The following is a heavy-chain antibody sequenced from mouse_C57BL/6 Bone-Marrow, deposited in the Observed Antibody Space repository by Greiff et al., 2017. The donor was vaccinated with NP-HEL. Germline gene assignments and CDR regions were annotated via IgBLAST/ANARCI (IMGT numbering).Heavy chain of an antibody. J-gene: IGHJ2*01. Sequence: EVMLVESGTVLARPGASVKMSCKTSGYTFTSYWMHWVKQRPGQGLEWIGAIYPGNSDTSYNQKFKGKAKLTAVTSASTAYMELSSLTNEDSAVYYCTRELLRFYYFDYWGQGTTLTVSS. CDR3: TRELLRFYYFDY. CDR2: IYPGNSDT. CDR1: GYTFTSYW. D-gene: IGHD1-1*01. V-gene: IGHV1-5*01.